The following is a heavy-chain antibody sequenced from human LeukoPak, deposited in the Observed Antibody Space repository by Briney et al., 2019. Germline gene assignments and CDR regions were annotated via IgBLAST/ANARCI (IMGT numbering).Heavy chain of an antibody. CDR2: ISYDGSNK. J-gene: IGHJ3*02. D-gene: IGHD3-10*01. CDR1: GFTFSSYA. CDR3: AKAVIWFGEPDAFDI. Sequence: GRSLRLSCAASGFTFSSYAMHWVRQAPGKGLEWVAVISYDGSNKYYADSVKGRFTISRDNSKNTLYLQMNSLRAEDTAVYYCAKAVIWFGEPDAFDIWGQGTMVTVSS. V-gene: IGHV3-30-3*01.